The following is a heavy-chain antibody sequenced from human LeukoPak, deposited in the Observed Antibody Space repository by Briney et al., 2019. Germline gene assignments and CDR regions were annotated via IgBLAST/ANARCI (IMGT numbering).Heavy chain of an antibody. J-gene: IGHJ4*02. V-gene: IGHV3-23*01. CDR3: AKAGYIVVVPAANAGWNY. D-gene: IGHD2-2*01. Sequence: PGGSLTLSCSASGFTFITNAISSVRHAPGKWLEWVSSIIGSGGSTYYPDSVKGRFTISRDNSKNQLYLQMNSLRAEDTAVYYCAKAGYIVVVPAANAGWNYWGQGTLVTVSS. CDR1: GFTFITNA. CDR2: IIGSGGST.